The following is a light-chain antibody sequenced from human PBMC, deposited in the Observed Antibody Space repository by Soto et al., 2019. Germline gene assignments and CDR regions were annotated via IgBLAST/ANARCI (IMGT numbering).Light chain of an antibody. CDR1: SSDVGAYNY. Sequence: QPVLTQPTSVSGSPGQSITISCTGTSSDVGAYNYVSWYQHHPGKAPKLMICDVSNRPSGVSNRFSGSKSGNTASLTISGLQAEDEADYYCSSYISGSTPWVFGTGTKVTVL. CDR3: SSYISGSTPWV. CDR2: DVS. V-gene: IGLV2-14*03. J-gene: IGLJ1*01.